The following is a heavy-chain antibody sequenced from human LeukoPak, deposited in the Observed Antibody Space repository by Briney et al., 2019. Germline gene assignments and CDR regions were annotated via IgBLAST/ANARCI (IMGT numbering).Heavy chain of an antibody. CDR2: IGSGGTT. Sequence: PGGSLRLSCAASGFTFSSYGITWVRQAPGKGLEWVSGIGSGGTTYYADSVKGRFTISRDNSKNTIYLQMNSLRAEDTALYYCAKAAAAPGFDYWGQGTLVTVSS. CDR3: AKAAAAPGFDY. J-gene: IGHJ4*02. D-gene: IGHD6-13*01. CDR1: GFTFSSYG. V-gene: IGHV3-23*01.